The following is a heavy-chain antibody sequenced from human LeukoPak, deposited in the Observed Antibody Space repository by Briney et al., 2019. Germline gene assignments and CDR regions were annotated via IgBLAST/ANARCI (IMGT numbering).Heavy chain of an antibody. Sequence: SVKVSCKASGGTFSSYAISWLRQAPGQGLEWMGRIIPIFGTANYAQKFQGRVTITTDESTSTAYMELSSLRSEDTAVYYCARPGSPHYDSSGYSNVDYWGQGTLVIVSS. CDR2: IIPIFGTA. CDR3: ARPGSPHYDSSGYSNVDY. CDR1: GGTFSSYA. D-gene: IGHD3-22*01. V-gene: IGHV1-69*05. J-gene: IGHJ4*02.